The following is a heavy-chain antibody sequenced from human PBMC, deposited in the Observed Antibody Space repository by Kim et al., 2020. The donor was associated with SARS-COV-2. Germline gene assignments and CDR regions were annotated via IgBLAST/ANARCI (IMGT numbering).Heavy chain of an antibody. D-gene: IGHD2-21*01. Sequence: GGSLRLSCAASGFTFSSYAMHWVRQAPGKGLEWVAVISYDGSNKYYVDSVKGRFTISRDNSKNTLYLQMNSLRAEDTAVYYCARDQAVSREHIVVVIALDLEYGMDVWGQGTTVTVSS. CDR1: GFTFSSYA. V-gene: IGHV3-30*04. CDR3: ARDQAVSREHIVVVIALDLEYGMDV. J-gene: IGHJ6*02. CDR2: ISYDGSNK.